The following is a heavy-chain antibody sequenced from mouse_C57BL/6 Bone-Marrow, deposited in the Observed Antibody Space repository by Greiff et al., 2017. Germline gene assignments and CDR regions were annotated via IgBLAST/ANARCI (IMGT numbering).Heavy chain of an antibody. D-gene: IGHD2-1*01. CDR2: IYPGSGST. CDR1: GYPFTSYW. V-gene: IGHV1-55*01. Sequence: QVQLQQPGAELVKPGASVKMSCKASGYPFTSYWITWVKQRPGQGLEWIGDIYPGSGSTNYNEKFKSKATLTVDTSSSTAYMQLSSLTSKDSAVYDCAISYYGNYEAYWGQGTLVTVSA. J-gene: IGHJ3*01. CDR3: AISYYGNYEAY.